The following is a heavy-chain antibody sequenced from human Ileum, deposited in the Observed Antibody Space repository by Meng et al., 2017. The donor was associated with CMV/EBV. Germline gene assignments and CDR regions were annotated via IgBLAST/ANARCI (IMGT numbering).Heavy chain of an antibody. Sequence: LSCAASGFTFNNYWMHWVRQAPGKGLVWVSRVNADGSITTYADSVKGRFTISRDNAKNTLYLQMNSLRAEDTAVYYCARGGGYRFDPWGQGTLVTVS. CDR2: VNADGSIT. CDR3: ARGGGYRFDP. D-gene: IGHD2-2*01. V-gene: IGHV3-74*01. J-gene: IGHJ5*02. CDR1: GFTFNNYW.